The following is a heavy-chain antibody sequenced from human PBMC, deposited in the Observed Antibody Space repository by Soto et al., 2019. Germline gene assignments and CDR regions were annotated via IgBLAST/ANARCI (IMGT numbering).Heavy chain of an antibody. Sequence: GASVKVSCKASGYTFTSYYMHWVRQAPGQGLEWMGIINPSGGSTSYAQKFQGRVTMTRDTSTSTVYMELSSLRSEDTAVYYCARAHIAVGGIPPYYFGSWGQRTPVAASS. J-gene: IGHJ4*02. CDR1: GYTFTSYY. CDR3: ARAHIAVGGIPPYYFGS. V-gene: IGHV1-46*01. CDR2: INPSGGST. D-gene: IGHD6-19*01.